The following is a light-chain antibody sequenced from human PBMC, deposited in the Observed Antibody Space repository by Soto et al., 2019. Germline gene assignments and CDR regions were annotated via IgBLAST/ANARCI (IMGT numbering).Light chain of an antibody. J-gene: IGLJ1*01. CDR2: NNN. Sequence: QAVVTQPPSVSGAPGQRVTISCTGSSSNIGAGYDVQWYQQLPGTAPKPLIYNNNNRPSEVPDRFSGSKSGTSASVAITGLQAEDEADYYCQSYDSRLSGYVFGTGTKVTVL. V-gene: IGLV1-40*01. CDR1: SSNIGAGYD. CDR3: QSYDSRLSGYV.